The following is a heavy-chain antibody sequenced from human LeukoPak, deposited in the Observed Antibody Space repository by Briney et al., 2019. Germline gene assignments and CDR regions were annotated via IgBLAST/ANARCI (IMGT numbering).Heavy chain of an antibody. V-gene: IGHV3-7*01. D-gene: IGHD6-13*01. CDR1: GFTFSSYS. CDR3: ARSYSSSWYGFYYYMDV. Sequence: GGSLRLSCAASGFTFSSYSMNWVRQAPGKGLEWVANIKQDGSEKYYVDSVKGRFTISRDNAKNSLYLQMNSLRAEDTAVYYCARSYSSSWYGFYYYMDVWGKGTTVTVSS. J-gene: IGHJ6*03. CDR2: IKQDGSEK.